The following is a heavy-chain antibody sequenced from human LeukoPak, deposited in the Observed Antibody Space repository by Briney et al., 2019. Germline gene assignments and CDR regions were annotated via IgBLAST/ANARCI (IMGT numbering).Heavy chain of an antibody. CDR1: GYTFTGYH. Sequence: GASVKVSCKASGYTFTGYHMHWVRQAPGQGLEWMGWINPNSGGTNYAQKFQGRVTMTRDTSISTAYMELSRLRSDDTAVYYCARDSFLCSSTSCYSYYFDYWGQGTLVTVSS. V-gene: IGHV1-2*02. D-gene: IGHD2-2*01. J-gene: IGHJ4*02. CDR3: ARDSFLCSSTSCYSYYFDY. CDR2: INPNSGGT.